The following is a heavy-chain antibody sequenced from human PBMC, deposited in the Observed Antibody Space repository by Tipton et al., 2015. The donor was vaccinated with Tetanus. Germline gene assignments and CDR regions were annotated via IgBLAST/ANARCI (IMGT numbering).Heavy chain of an antibody. J-gene: IGHJ4*02. CDR3: ARGPMVRGVTRFDY. CDR2: INHSGST. Sequence: TLSLTCTVSGGSIGSGGNYWSWIRQPPGKGLEWIGEINHSGSTNYNPSLKSRVTISVDTSKNQFSLKLSSVTAADTAVYYCARGPMVRGVTRFDYWGQGTLVTVSS. D-gene: IGHD3-10*01. V-gene: IGHV4-39*07. CDR1: GGSIGSGGNY.